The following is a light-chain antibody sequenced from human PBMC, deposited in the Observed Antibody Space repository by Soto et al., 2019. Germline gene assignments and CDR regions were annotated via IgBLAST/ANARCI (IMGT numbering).Light chain of an antibody. CDR3: QHDNSYWT. V-gene: IGKV1-5*01. CDR2: DAS. J-gene: IGKJ1*01. CDR1: QSLNTR. Sequence: IQLTQSPSTLSASVGDRVTLTCRASQSLNTRLAWYQQRPGTAPKLLIYDASTLESGVPSRFSGGGSGTEFTLTISSLQPDDFATYYCQHDNSYWTFGQGTKV.